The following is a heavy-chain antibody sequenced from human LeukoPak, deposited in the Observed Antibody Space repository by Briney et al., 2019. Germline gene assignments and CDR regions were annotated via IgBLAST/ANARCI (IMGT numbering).Heavy chain of an antibody. D-gene: IGHD6-13*01. CDR2: INHSGST. CDR1: GGSFSGYY. V-gene: IGHV4-34*01. CDR3: ARDRIAAAGSGYYHGMDV. J-gene: IGHJ6*02. Sequence: PSETLSLTCAVYGGSFSGYYWSWIRQPPGKGLEWIGEINHSGSTNYNPSLKSRVTISVDTSKNQFSLKLSSVTAADTAVYYCARDRIAAAGSGYYHGMDVWGQGTTVTVSS.